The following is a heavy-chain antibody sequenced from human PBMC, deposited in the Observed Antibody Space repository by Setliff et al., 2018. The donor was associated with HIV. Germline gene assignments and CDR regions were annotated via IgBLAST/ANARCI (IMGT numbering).Heavy chain of an antibody. CDR3: AREGEGNGWARLDY. J-gene: IGHJ4*02. Sequence: PGESLKISCKYSGYTSPTFWIGWMRQIPGKGLEHMGIVYPGDSDSRYSPSFQGHVTIPRDNAKNSLYLQMNSLRVEDTAVYYCAREGEGNGWARLDYWGQGTLVTVSS. V-gene: IGHV5-51*01. CDR2: VYPGDSDS. CDR1: GYTSPTFW. D-gene: IGHD6-19*01.